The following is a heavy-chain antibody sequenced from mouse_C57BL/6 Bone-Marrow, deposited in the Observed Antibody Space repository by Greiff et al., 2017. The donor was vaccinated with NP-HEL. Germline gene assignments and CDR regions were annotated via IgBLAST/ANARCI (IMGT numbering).Heavy chain of an antibody. CDR3: HYYGSPFDY. J-gene: IGHJ2*01. CDR1: GYTFTDYY. V-gene: IGHV1-19*01. CDR2: INPYNGGT. Sequence: EVQLQQSGPVLVKPGASVKMSCKASGYTFTDYYMNWVKQSHGKSLEWIGVINPYNGGTSYNQKFKGKATLTVDKSSSTAYMELNSLTSEDSAVYYCHYYGSPFDYWGQGTTLTVSS. D-gene: IGHD1-1*01.